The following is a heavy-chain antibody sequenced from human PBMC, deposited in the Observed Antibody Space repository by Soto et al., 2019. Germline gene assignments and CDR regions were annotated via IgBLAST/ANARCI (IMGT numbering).Heavy chain of an antibody. J-gene: IGHJ5*02. CDR2: ISAYNSNT. V-gene: IGHV1-18*01. CDR1: GGTFSSYT. Sequence: ASVKVSCKASGGTFSSYTISWVRQAPGQGLEWMGWISAYNSNTNYAQKLQGRVTMTTDTSTSTAYMELRSLRSDDTAVYYCARGALWFGESNPNWFDPWGQGTLVTVSS. D-gene: IGHD3-10*01. CDR3: ARGALWFGESNPNWFDP.